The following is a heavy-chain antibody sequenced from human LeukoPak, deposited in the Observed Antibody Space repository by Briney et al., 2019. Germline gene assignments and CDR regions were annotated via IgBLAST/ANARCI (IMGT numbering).Heavy chain of an antibody. J-gene: IGHJ4*02. CDR1: GFTFSTYG. CDR2: IRADNGNT. CDR3: ARTGLTWWDLPDS. V-gene: IGHV1-18*01. Sequence: ASVKVSCKSFGFTFSTYGFIWVRQAPGQGLEWMGWIRADNGNTNYAQKLQDRVTMTTDTSTSTAYMELRSLRSDDTAIYYCARTGLTWWDLPDSWGQGTLVTVSS. D-gene: IGHD1-26*01.